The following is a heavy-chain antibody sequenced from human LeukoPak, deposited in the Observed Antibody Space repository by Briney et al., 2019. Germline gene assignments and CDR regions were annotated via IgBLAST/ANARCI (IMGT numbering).Heavy chain of an antibody. CDR3: ARGDVVTAILLL. CDR1: GGSFSGYY. J-gene: IGHJ4*02. V-gene: IGHV4-34*09. D-gene: IGHD2-21*02. Sequence: SETLSLTCAVYGGSFSGYYWSWIRQPPGKGLEWIGYIYYSGSTYYNPSLKSRVTISVDTSKNQFSLKLSSVTAADTAVYYCARGDVVTAILLLWGQGTLVTVSS. CDR2: IYYSGST.